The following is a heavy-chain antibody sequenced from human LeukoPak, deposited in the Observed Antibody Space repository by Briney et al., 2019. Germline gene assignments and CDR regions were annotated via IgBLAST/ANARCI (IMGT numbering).Heavy chain of an antibody. CDR2: IFYTGNT. CDR3: VRFSISWSYFDS. D-gene: IGHD6-13*01. J-gene: IGHJ4*02. CDR1: GGSISNDY. Sequence: SETLSLTCTVSGGSISNDYWNWIRQPPGKELEWIGSIFYTGNTNYNTSLKSRVTISVDTSRSQFSLKLNSVTAADTAVYYCVRFSISWSYFDSWGQGTLVTVSS. V-gene: IGHV4-59*08.